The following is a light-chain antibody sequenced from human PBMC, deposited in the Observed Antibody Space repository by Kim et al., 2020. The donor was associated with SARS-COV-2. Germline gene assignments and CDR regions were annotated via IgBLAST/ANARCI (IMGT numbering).Light chain of an antibody. CDR3: CSYAGSSTFVI. J-gene: IGLJ2*01. V-gene: IGLV2-23*02. CDR2: DVT. Sequence: SITLSCTGTSSDVGSYNLVSWYQQHPGKAPKLMIYDVTKRPSGVSNRFSGSKSGNTASLTISGLQAEDEADYYCCSYAGSSTFVIFGGGTKVTVL. CDR1: SSDVGSYNL.